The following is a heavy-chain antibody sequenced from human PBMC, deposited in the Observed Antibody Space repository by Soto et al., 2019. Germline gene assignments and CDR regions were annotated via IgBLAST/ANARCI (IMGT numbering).Heavy chain of an antibody. V-gene: IGHV3-7*01. D-gene: IGHD3-3*01. CDR1: GFTFSSYW. Sequence: GGSLRLSCAASGFTFSSYWMSWVRQAPGKGLEWVANIKQDGSEKYYVDSVKGRFTISRDNAKNSLYLQMNSLRAEDTAVYYCARGDFWSGYPYYFDYWGQGTLVTVSS. J-gene: IGHJ4*02. CDR2: IKQDGSEK. CDR3: ARGDFWSGYPYYFDY.